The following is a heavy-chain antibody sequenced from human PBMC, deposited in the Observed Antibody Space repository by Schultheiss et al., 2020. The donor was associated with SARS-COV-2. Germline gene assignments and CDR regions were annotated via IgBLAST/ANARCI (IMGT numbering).Heavy chain of an antibody. D-gene: IGHD1-1*01. CDR2: IYYSGST. V-gene: IGHV4-61*08. Sequence: GSLRLSCTVSGGSISSGGYYWSWIRQPPGKGLEWIGYIYYSGSTNYNPSLKSRVTISVDTSKNQFSLKLSSVTAADTAVYYCAQYTTGGGPEGNWFDPWGQGTLVTVSS. CDR1: GGSISSGGYY. CDR3: AQYTTGGGPEGNWFDP. J-gene: IGHJ5*02.